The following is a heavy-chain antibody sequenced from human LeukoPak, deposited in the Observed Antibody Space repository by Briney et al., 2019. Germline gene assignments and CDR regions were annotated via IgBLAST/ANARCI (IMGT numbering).Heavy chain of an antibody. CDR3: ARDGYDSGGYYYVERNRHFDY. CDR1: GYTFTGYY. D-gene: IGHD3-22*01. Sequence: GASVKVSCKASGYTFTGYYMHWVRQAPGQGLEWMGWINPNSGGTNYAQKFQGRVTMTRDTSISTAYMELSRLRSDDTAVYYCARDGYDSGGYYYVERNRHFDYWGQGTLVTVSS. J-gene: IGHJ4*02. V-gene: IGHV1-2*02. CDR2: INPNSGGT.